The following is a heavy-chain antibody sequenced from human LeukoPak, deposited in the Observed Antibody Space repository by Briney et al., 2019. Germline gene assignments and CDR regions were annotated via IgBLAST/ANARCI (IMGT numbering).Heavy chain of an antibody. V-gene: IGHV1-8*01. CDR1: GYTFTSYD. Sequence: ASVKVSCKASGYTFTSYDINWVRQATGQGLEWRGWMNPNSCNTGYAQKFPGRVTMTRNTSISTAYMELSSPRSEDPAAYYCARGGNSSGYSPCWGQGTLVTVSS. J-gene: IGHJ4*02. CDR3: ARGGNSSGYSPC. CDR2: MNPNSCNT. D-gene: IGHD3-22*01.